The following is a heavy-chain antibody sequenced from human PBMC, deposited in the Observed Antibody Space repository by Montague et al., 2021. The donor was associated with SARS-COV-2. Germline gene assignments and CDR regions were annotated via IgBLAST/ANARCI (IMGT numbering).Heavy chain of an antibody. CDR1: GDPISNYS. D-gene: IGHD4-11*01. Sequence: SETLSLTCSVSGDPISNYSWSWIRQSPGKGLEWLGYIYYSGSTNYNPSLTSRVTISVDTSKNQVSLKLTSVTAADTAVYYCARHLRVTTVTSHMYHYAMDVWGQGTTVTVSS. V-gene: IGHV4-59*08. CDR2: IYYSGST. CDR3: ARHLRVTTVTSHMYHYAMDV. J-gene: IGHJ6*02.